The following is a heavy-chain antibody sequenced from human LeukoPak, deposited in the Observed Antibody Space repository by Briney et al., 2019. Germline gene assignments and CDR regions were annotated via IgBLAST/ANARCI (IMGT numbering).Heavy chain of an antibody. CDR3: AREGDYYDSSGTDDAFDI. J-gene: IGHJ3*02. D-gene: IGHD3-22*01. V-gene: IGHV4-39*07. Sequence: SETLSLTCTVSGGSISSYYWGWIRQPPGKGLEWTGSIYYSGSTYYNPSLKSRVTISVDTSKNQFSLKLSSVTAADTAVYYCAREGDYYDSSGTDDAFDIWGQGTMVTVSS. CDR1: GGSISSYY. CDR2: IYYSGST.